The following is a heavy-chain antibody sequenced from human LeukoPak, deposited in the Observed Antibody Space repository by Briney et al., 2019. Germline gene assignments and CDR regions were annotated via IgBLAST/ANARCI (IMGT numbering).Heavy chain of an antibody. CDR2: ISYDGSNK. V-gene: IGHV3-30*18. Sequence: GGSLRLSCAASGFTFSSYGMHWVRQAPGKGLEWVAVISYDGSNKYYADSVKGRFTISRDNSKNTLYLQMNSLRAEDTAVYYCAKDWGRPYSGYDFDAFDIWGQGTMVTASS. CDR3: AKDWGRPYSGYDFDAFDI. J-gene: IGHJ3*02. D-gene: IGHD5-12*01. CDR1: GFTFSSYG.